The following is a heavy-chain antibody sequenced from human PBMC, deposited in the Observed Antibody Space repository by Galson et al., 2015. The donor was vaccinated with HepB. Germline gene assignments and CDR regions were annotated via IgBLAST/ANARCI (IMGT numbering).Heavy chain of an antibody. CDR1: GFTFSSYG. D-gene: IGHD6-13*01. CDR2: IWYDGSNK. V-gene: IGHV3-33*01. Sequence: SLRLSCAASGFTFSSYGMHWVRQAPGKGLEWVAVIWYDGSNKYYADSVKGRFTISRDNPKNTLYLQMNSLRAEDTAVYYCARDNPPYSSSWPDANWFDPWGQGTLVTVSS. CDR3: ARDNPPYSSSWPDANWFDP. J-gene: IGHJ5*02.